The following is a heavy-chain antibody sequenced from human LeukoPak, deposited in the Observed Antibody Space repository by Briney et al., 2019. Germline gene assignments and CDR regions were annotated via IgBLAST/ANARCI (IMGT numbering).Heavy chain of an antibody. CDR1: GFTFGDDA. J-gene: IGHJ4*02. CDR2: IRKKGYGETT. D-gene: IGHD4-17*01. V-gene: IGHV3-49*03. CDR3: SRGLHDYGDSNYYFDQ. Sequence: GGSLRLSCIASGFTFGDDAWSWFRQAPGKGLEFIAFIRKKGYGETTDYAASVRGRFTVSRDDAKSVAYLQMNSLKTEDTALYYCSRGLHDYGDSNYYFDQWGRGTLVIVSP.